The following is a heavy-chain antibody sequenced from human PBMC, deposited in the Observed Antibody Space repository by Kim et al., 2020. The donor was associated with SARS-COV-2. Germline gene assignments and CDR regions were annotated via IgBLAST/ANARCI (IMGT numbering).Heavy chain of an antibody. CDR1: GFTFSSYG. J-gene: IGHJ4*02. D-gene: IGHD5-18*01. V-gene: IGHV3-30*18. CDR2: ISYDGSNK. CDR3: AKAAGYSYGSLDY. Sequence: GGSLRLSCAASGFTFSSYGMHWVRQAPGKGLEWVAVISYDGSNKYYADSVKGRFTISRDNSKNTLYLQMNSLRAEDTAVYYCAKAAGYSYGSLDYWGQGTLVTVSS.